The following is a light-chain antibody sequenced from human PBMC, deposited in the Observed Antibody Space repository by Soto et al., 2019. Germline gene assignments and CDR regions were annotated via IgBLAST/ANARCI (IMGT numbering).Light chain of an antibody. Sequence: DIQMTQSPSTLSASVGDRVTLTCRVSQSISSWLAWYQQKPGKAPKLLIYDASSMESGVPSRFSGSGSGTEFTLTISSLQPDDFATYYCQQYNGYSTWTFGQGTKVDIK. V-gene: IGKV1-5*01. CDR2: DAS. CDR1: QSISSW. J-gene: IGKJ1*01. CDR3: QQYNGYSTWT.